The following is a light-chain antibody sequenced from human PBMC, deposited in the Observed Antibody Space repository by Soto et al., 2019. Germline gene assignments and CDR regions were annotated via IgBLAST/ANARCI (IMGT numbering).Light chain of an antibody. CDR3: QQYDHIPLT. V-gene: IGKV1-33*01. Sequence: DIQMTQSPSSLSASAGDRGTITCQASQDISDYLNWYQQKPGRAPKLLIYDASNLQTGVPSRFSGSGSGTDFSLTISSLQPEDIATYYCQQYDHIPLTFGGGTKVDIK. J-gene: IGKJ4*01. CDR1: QDISDY. CDR2: DAS.